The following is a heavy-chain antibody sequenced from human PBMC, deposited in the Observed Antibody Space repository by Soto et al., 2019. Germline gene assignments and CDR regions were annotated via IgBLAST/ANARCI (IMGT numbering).Heavy chain of an antibody. CDR2: ISSSGSTV. D-gene: IGHD3-16*01. Sequence: EVQLVESGGGLVQPGGSLRLSCAASGFTFSKYNMNWVRQAPGKGLEWVSYISSSGSTVYYADSVKGRSTISRDNAKNSLYLQVDSLRDEDTAVFHCATAVSKCLGSTCPARDVDFWGQGTLVSVSS. CDR3: ATAVSKCLGSTCPARDVDF. CDR1: GFTFSKYN. V-gene: IGHV3-48*02. J-gene: IGHJ4*02.